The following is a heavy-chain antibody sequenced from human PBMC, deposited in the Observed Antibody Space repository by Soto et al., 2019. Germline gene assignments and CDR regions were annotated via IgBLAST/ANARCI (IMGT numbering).Heavy chain of an antibody. CDR3: ARDGIVPAAIGQVGY. D-gene: IGHD2-2*02. CDR2: IIPIFGTA. CDR1: GGTFSSYA. Sequence: GASVKVSCKASGGTFSSYAISWVRQAPGQGLEWMGGIIPIFGTANYAQKFQGRVTITADESTSTAYTELSSLRSEDTAVYYCARDGIVPAAIGQVGYWGQGTLVTVYS. J-gene: IGHJ4*02. V-gene: IGHV1-69*13.